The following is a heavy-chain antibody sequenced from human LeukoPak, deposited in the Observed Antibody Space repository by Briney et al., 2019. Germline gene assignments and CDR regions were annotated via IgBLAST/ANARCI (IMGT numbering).Heavy chain of an antibody. CDR2: IYYSGST. D-gene: IGHD1-26*01. CDR3: AMNSGSYYTLDY. CDR1: GGSNSSYY. J-gene: IGHJ4*02. Sequence: SETLSLTCTVFGGSNSSYYWSWIRQPPGKGLEWIGYIYYSGSTNYNPSLKSRVTISVDTSKNQFSLKLSSVTAADTAVYYCAMNSGSYYTLDYWGQGTLVTVSS. V-gene: IGHV4-59*12.